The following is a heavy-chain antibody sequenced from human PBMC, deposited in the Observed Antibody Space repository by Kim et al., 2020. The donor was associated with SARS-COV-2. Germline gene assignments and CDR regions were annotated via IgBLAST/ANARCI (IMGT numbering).Heavy chain of an antibody. V-gene: IGHV3-53*01. D-gene: IGHD2-15*01. CDR3: AGGPKGYCSGGSCYWFDP. J-gene: IGHJ5*02. CDR1: GFTVSSNY. Sequence: GGSLRLSCAASGFTVSSNYMSWVRQAPGKGLEWVSVIYSGGSTYYADSVKGRFTISRDNSKNTLYLQMNSLRAEDTAVYYCAGGPKGYCSGGSCYWFDPWGQGTLVTVSS. CDR2: IYSGGST.